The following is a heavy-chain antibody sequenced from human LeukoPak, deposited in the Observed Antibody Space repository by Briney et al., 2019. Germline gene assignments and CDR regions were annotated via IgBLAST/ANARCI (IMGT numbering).Heavy chain of an antibody. Sequence: GGSLRLSCAASGFTVSSDYMSWVRQAPGKGLEWVSVIYSDDSTYYADSVKGRFTISRDSSENTLYLHMNSLKTEDTAVYYCTSVGFGPYYFDNWGQGTLVTVSS. CDR3: TSVGFGPYYFDN. J-gene: IGHJ4*02. V-gene: IGHV3-53*01. D-gene: IGHD3-10*01. CDR1: GFTVSSDY. CDR2: IYSDDST.